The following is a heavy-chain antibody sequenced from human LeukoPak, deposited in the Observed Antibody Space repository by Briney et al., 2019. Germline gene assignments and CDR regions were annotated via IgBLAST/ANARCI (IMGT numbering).Heavy chain of an antibody. D-gene: IGHD1-26*01. Sequence: ASVKVSCKASGYTFSNYGISWVRQAPGQGLEWMGWISGYNGNTNYAQNFQGRVTMTTDTSTSTAYMELRSLRSDDTAVYYCAREGTDRYSGSQGDYWGQGTLVTVSS. CDR1: GYTFSNYG. J-gene: IGHJ4*02. CDR3: AREGTDRYSGSQGDY. V-gene: IGHV1-18*01. CDR2: ISGYNGNT.